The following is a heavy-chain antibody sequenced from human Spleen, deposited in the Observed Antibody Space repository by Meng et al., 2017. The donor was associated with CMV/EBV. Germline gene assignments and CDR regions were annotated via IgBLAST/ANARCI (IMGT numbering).Heavy chain of an antibody. J-gene: IGHJ4*02. CDR1: GGSFGGYY. V-gene: IGHV4-34*01. Sequence: CAVYGGSFGGYYWSWIRQPPGKGLEWIGEINHSGSTNYNPSLKSRVTISVDTSKNQFSLKLSSVTAADTAVYYCTCGVAARQRRDYWGQGTLVTVSS. CDR2: INHSGST. D-gene: IGHD6-6*01. CDR3: TCGVAARQRRDY.